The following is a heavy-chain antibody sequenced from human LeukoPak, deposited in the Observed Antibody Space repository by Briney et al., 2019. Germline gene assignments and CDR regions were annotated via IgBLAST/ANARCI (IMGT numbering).Heavy chain of an antibody. CDR1: GYSVSSNSAA. D-gene: IGHD3-22*01. V-gene: IGHV6-1*01. J-gene: IGHJ4*02. CDR3: ARGPTSPRITMIVVVTHFDY. CDR2: TYYRSKWYN. Sequence: SQTLSLTCAISGYSVSSNSAAWNWIRQSPSRGLEWLGRTYYRSKWYNDYAVSAKSRITTNPDTSKNQFSLQLNSVTPEDTAVYYCARGPTSPRITMIVVVTHFDYWGQGTLVTVSS.